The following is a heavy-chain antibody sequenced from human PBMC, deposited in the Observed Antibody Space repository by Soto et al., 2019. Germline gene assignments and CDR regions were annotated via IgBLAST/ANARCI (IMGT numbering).Heavy chain of an antibody. D-gene: IGHD6-13*01. CDR1: GGSFNGGGYY. CDR2: IYYSGST. CDR3: ARAHRQSGYSSSWVFDS. V-gene: IGHV4-31*03. J-gene: IGHJ4*02. Sequence: QVQLQESGPGLVKPSQTLSLICTVSGGSFNGGGYYWSWIRQHQGKGLEWIGYIYYSGSTYYNPSLRRRVTISAGASANQCSRKLSSVTAADTAVYFCARAHRQSGYSSSWVFDSWGQGTLVNVSS.